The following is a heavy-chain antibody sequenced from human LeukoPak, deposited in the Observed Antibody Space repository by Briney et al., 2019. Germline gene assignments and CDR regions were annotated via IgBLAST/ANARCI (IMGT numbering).Heavy chain of an antibody. J-gene: IGHJ3*01. D-gene: IGHD2-8*01. V-gene: IGHV3-15*01. CDR1: GFTFSKAW. CDR3: TTEYAIPDAFDV. CDR2: IKSKTDGGTT. Sequence: KTGGSLRLSCAASGFTFSKAWMSWVRQAPGKGLEWVGRIKSKTDGGTTDYAAPVKGRFTISRDDSKNTLYLQMNSLRTEDTAVYYCTTEYAIPDAFDVWGQGTMVTVSS.